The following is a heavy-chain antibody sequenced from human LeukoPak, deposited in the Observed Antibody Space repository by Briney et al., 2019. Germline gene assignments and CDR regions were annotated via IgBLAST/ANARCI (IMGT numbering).Heavy chain of an antibody. CDR2: IYPGDSDT. V-gene: IGHV5-51*01. CDR1: GYSFTSYW. D-gene: IGHD4-17*01. Sequence: GESLKISCKGSGYSFTSYWFGWLRQLPGKGLGWMGIIYPGDSDTRYSPSFQGQVPISADKSISTAYLQWSSLKASDTAMYYCARPYYGDLYSMAHFDYWGEGTRVTVSS. J-gene: IGHJ4*02. CDR3: ARPYYGDLYSMAHFDY.